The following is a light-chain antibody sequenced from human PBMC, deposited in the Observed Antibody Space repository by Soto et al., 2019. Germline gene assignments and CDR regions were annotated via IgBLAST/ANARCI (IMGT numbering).Light chain of an antibody. V-gene: IGLV2-14*01. CDR2: QVY. Sequence: QSVLTQPASVSGSLGQSITISCTGTSSDVGGYNYVSWYQHHPGKAPKVIIYQVYSRPSGVSNRFSGSKFGNTASLSISGLQAEDEADYYCSSYTRTTSFVVFGGGTKVTVL. J-gene: IGLJ3*02. CDR1: SSDVGGYNY. CDR3: SSYTRTTSFVV.